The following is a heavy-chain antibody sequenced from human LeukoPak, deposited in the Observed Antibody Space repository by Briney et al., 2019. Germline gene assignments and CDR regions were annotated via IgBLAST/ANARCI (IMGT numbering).Heavy chain of an antibody. V-gene: IGHV4-59*01. CDR3: ARDAPDYYDSSGYPSAAFDI. J-gene: IGHJ3*02. CDR2: IYYSGST. D-gene: IGHD3-22*01. Sequence: SETLSLTCTVSGGSISSYYWSWIRQPPGKGLEWIGYIYYSGSTNYNPSLKSRVTISVDTSKNQFSLKLSSETAADTAVYYCARDAPDYYDSSGYPSAAFDIWGQGTMVTVSS. CDR1: GGSISSYY.